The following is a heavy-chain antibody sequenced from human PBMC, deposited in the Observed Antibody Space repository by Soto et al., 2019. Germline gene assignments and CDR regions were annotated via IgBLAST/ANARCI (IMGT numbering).Heavy chain of an antibody. Sequence: QVQLVQSGAKVKKPGSSVKVSCKASGGTFSSYAISWVRQAPGQGLEWMGGIIPIFGTANYAQKFQARVTITADESTSTAYMELSSLRSEDTAVYYCASELCSSTSCYDWFDPWGQVTLVTVSS. CDR2: IIPIFGTA. CDR1: GGTFSSYA. CDR3: ASELCSSTSCYDWFDP. D-gene: IGHD2-2*01. V-gene: IGHV1-69*01. J-gene: IGHJ5*02.